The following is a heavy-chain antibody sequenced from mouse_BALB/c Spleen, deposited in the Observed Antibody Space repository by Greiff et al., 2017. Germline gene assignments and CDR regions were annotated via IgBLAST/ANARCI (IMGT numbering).Heavy chain of an antibody. CDR1: GFTFTDYY. CDR2: IRNKANGYTT. Sequence: EVKLMESGGGLVQPGGSLRLSCATSGFTFTDYYMSWVRQPPGKALEWLGFIRNKANGYTTEYSASVKGRFTISRDNSQSILYLQMNTLRAEDSATYYCARDGDWDGAYWGQGTLVTVSA. J-gene: IGHJ3*01. D-gene: IGHD4-1*01. V-gene: IGHV7-3*02. CDR3: ARDGDWDGAY.